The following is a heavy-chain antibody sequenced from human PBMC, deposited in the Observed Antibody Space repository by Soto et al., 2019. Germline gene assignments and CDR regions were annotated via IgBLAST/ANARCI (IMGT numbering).Heavy chain of an antibody. D-gene: IGHD6-19*01. Sequence: GGPVEGSCQGSGYTFPRYYINWVRQATGQGLEWMGWMNPNSGNTGYAQKFQGRVTMTRNTSISTAYMELSSLRSEDTAVYYCARDASIAVLWGQGTLVTVSS. CDR1: GYTFPRYY. CDR2: MNPNSGNT. V-gene: IGHV1-8*01. J-gene: IGHJ4*02. CDR3: ARDASIAVL.